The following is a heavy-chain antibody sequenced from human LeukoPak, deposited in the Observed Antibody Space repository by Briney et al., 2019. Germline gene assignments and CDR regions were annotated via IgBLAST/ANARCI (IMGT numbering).Heavy chain of an antibody. CDR1: GFTFSSYA. J-gene: IGHJ4*02. CDR3: ARQRGLYDS. V-gene: IGHV3-64*01. D-gene: IGHD2-2*02. Sequence: GGSLRLSCAASGFTFSSYAMHWVRQAPGKGLEYVSAISSNGGSTYYANSVKGRFTISRDNSKNTLYLQMGSLRAEDMAVYYCARQRGLYDSWGQGTLVTVSS. CDR2: ISSNGGST.